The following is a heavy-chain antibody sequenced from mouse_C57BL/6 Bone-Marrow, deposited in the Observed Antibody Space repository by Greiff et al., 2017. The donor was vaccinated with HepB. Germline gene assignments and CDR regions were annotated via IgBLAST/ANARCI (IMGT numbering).Heavy chain of an antibody. J-gene: IGHJ4*01. Sequence: EVMLVESEGGLVQPGSSMKLSCTASGFTFSDYYMAWVRQVPEKGLEWVANINYDGSSTYYLDSLKSRFIISRDNAKNILYLQMSSLKSEDTATYYCARDLMDYYDYDVGAMDYWGQGTSVTVSS. D-gene: IGHD2-4*01. V-gene: IGHV5-16*01. CDR3: ARDLMDYYDYDVGAMDY. CDR2: INYDGSST. CDR1: GFTFSDYY.